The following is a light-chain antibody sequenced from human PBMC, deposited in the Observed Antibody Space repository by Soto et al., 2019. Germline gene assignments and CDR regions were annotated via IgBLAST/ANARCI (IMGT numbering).Light chain of an antibody. CDR2: EVS. V-gene: IGLV2-8*01. CDR1: SSDVGGYNY. J-gene: IGLJ1*01. CDR3: SSYARSNFA. Sequence: QSVLTQPPSASGSPGQSVTISCTGNSSDVGGYNYVSWHQQHPGKAPKLMIYEVSKGPSGVPDRFSGSKSGNTASLTVSLLHAEDEAYYYCSSYARSNFAFVTVTKVTVL.